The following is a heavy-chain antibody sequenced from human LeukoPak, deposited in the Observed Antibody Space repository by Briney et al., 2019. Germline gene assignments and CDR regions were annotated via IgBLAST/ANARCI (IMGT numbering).Heavy chain of an antibody. Sequence: SVKVSCKASRGTFSSYAISWVPQAPGQGREWMGGIIPTFGTVNYAQNPRGRVTITTDESPSTACMELSSLRSEDTAVYYCARGAAMVFYSYYMDVWGKGTTVTVSS. CDR2: IIPTFGTV. J-gene: IGHJ6*03. CDR1: RGTFSSYA. D-gene: IGHD5-18*01. CDR3: ARGAAMVFYSYYMDV. V-gene: IGHV1-69*05.